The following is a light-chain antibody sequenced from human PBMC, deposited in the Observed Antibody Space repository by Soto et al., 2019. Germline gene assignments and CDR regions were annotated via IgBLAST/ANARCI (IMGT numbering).Light chain of an antibody. CDR2: YNN. V-gene: IGLV1-44*01. J-gene: IGLJ1*01. CDR1: NSNIASNT. CDR3: AAWDDTLKRDV. Sequence: QSVLTQPTSASETPGQTVSISCSGSNSNIASNTVNWYQHLPGTAPKLLIYYNNQRPSGVPDRFSGSKSGTSASLAISGLQSEDESDYYCAAWDDTLKRDVFCTGTKLTVL.